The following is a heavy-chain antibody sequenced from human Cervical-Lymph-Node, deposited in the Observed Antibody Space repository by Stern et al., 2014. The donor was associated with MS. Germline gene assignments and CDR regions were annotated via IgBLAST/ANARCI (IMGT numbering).Heavy chain of an antibody. CDR2: ISGAGGSA. Sequence: EVQLVESGGNLVHPGESLRLSCAVSGVTFSNYAMTWVRQAPGKGLEWVSTISGAGGSAYYAVSVKGRFAISRDNSKNTLYLQLTSLRAEDTAIYYCAKEVSEYGGNLDYWGQGTLVTVSS. J-gene: IGHJ4*02. CDR1: GVTFSNYA. CDR3: AKEVSEYGGNLDY. D-gene: IGHD4-23*01. V-gene: IGHV3-23*04.